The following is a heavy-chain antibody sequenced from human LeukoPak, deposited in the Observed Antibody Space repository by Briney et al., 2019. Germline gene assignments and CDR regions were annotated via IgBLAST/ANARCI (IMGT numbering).Heavy chain of an antibody. V-gene: IGHV3-48*03. D-gene: IGHD2-21*01. CDR2: ISTSGSTM. J-gene: IGHJ4*02. CDR3: ARDGPAYSFEY. Sequence: GSPRLSCAASGFIFSTYEMHWVCQAPGKGLEWVSYISTSGSTMYYADSVKGRFTFSRDNARNSLFLQMNRLRAEDTAVYYCARDGPAYSFEYWGQGTLVTVSS. CDR1: GFIFSTYE.